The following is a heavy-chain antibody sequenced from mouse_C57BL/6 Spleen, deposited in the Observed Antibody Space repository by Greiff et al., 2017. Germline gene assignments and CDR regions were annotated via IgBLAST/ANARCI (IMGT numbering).Heavy chain of an antibody. J-gene: IGHJ2*01. CDR2: ISYAGSN. Sequence: EVQLQQSGPGLVKPSQSLSLTCSVTGYSITSGYYWNWIRQFPGNKLEWMGYISYAGSNNYNPSRKNRISITRDTSKDQFFLRLNSVTTEDTATYYCARYDYDEGDYFDYWGQGTTLTVSS. CDR1: GYSITSGYY. V-gene: IGHV3-6*01. CDR3: ARYDYDEGDYFDY. D-gene: IGHD2-4*01.